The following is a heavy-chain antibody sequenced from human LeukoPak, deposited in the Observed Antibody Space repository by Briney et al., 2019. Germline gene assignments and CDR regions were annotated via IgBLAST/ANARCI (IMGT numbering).Heavy chain of an antibody. CDR1: GGTFSNYA. CDR2: IIPIFGTT. Sequence: GSSVKVSCKASGGTFSNYAISWVRQAPGQGLEWMGGIIPIFGTTNYAQKFQGGVTITADESTSTAYMELSSLRSEDTAVYYCARTVVYSSSSPYYYGMDVWGQGTTVTVSS. V-gene: IGHV1-69*01. D-gene: IGHD6-6*01. CDR3: ARTVVYSSSSPYYYGMDV. J-gene: IGHJ6*02.